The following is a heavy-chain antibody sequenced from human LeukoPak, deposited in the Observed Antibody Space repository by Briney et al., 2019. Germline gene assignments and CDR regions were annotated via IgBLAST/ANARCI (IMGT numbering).Heavy chain of an antibody. J-gene: IGHJ3*02. CDR3: ARVFYHYDSSVFPGVFDT. V-gene: IGHV3-74*01. CDR2: IISDGSIT. D-gene: IGHD3-22*01. Sequence: GGSLRLSCAASGFTFSSYWMHWVRQAPGKGLVWVSRIISDGSITTYADSVKGRFTISRDNAKNTLYLQMNSLTAEDTAVYYCARVFYHYDSSVFPGVFDTWGKGTMVTVSS. CDR1: GFTFSSYW.